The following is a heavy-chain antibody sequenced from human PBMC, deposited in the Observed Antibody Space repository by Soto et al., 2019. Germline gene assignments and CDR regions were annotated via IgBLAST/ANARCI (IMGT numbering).Heavy chain of an antibody. Sequence: QVQLQESGPGLVKPSQTLSLTCTVSGGSISSGGYYWSWIRQHPGKGLEWIGYIYYSGSTYYNPSLKRRVTIAVDTSKNQFSLKLSSVTAADTAVYYCARCVGTSCAYRDYWGQGTLVTVSS. J-gene: IGHJ4*02. D-gene: IGHD2-2*01. CDR3: ARCVGTSCAYRDY. V-gene: IGHV4-31*03. CDR2: IYYSGST. CDR1: GGSISSGGYY.